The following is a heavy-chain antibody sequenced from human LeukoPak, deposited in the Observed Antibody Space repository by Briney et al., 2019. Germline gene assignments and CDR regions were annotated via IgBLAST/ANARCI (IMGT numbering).Heavy chain of an antibody. V-gene: IGHV1-46*01. J-gene: IGHJ4*02. D-gene: IGHD5-12*01. CDR1: GYTFTSYY. CDR3: ARDLLFGYSGYDLYFDY. CDR2: INPSGGST. Sequence: ASVKVSCKASGYTFTSYYMHWVRQAPGQGLEWMGIINPSGGSTSYAQKFQGRVTMTRDTSTSTVYMELSSLRSEDTAVHYCARDLLFGYSGYDLYFDYWGQGTLVTVSS.